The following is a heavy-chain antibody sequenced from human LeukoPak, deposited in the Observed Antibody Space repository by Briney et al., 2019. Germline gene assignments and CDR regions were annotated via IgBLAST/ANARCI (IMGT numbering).Heavy chain of an antibody. CDR2: IYYSGST. CDR1: GGSISSYY. CDR3: ARGRYYDSSGAYAFDI. J-gene: IGHJ3*02. D-gene: IGHD3-22*01. Sequence: PSETLSLTCTVSGGSISSYYWSWIRQPPGKGLEWIGYIYYSGSTNYNPSLKSRVTISVDTSKNQFSLKLSSVTAADTAVYYCARGRYYDSSGAYAFDIWGQGTMVTVSS. V-gene: IGHV4-59*01.